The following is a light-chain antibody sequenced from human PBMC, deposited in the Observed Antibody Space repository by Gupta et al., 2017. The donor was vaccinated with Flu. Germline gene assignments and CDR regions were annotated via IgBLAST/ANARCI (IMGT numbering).Light chain of an antibody. Sequence: DIQMTQPPSTLSASVGDRVTITCRASQSISSWLAWYQQKPGKDPKLLIYKASSLESGVPSRFSGSGSGTEFTLTISSLQPDDFATYYCQQYNSYVFTFGPGTKVDIK. V-gene: IGKV1-5*03. CDR1: QSISSW. CDR2: KAS. J-gene: IGKJ3*01. CDR3: QQYNSYVFT.